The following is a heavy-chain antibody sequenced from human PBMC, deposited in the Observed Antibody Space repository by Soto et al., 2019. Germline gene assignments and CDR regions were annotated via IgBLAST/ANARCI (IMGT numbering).Heavy chain of an antibody. Sequence: GSLRLSCAGSGFMFSSFAMTWVRQAPGKGLEWVSTTRSNGEHTYYADSVKGRFTVSRDNSKNTLFLEMSSLRAEDSAIYYCTKDSKSVSVSAARVYGMDVWGQGTTVTVSS. D-gene: IGHD2-2*01. CDR3: TKDSKSVSVSAARVYGMDV. J-gene: IGHJ6*02. V-gene: IGHV3-23*01. CDR2: TRSNGEHT. CDR1: GFMFSSFA.